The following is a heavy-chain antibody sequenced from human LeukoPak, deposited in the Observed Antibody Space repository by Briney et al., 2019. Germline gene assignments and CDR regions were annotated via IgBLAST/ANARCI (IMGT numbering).Heavy chain of an antibody. J-gene: IGHJ4*02. CDR2: INPNSGGT. CDR1: GYTFTGYY. Sequence: VASVKVSCTASGYTFTGYYMHWVRQAPGQGLEWMGWINPNSGGTNYAQKFQGRVTMTRDTSISTAYMELSRLRSDDTAVYYCARAWLGRGVRGVTPGYWGQGTLVGVSS. D-gene: IGHD3-10*01. V-gene: IGHV1-2*02. CDR3: ARAWLGRGVRGVTPGY.